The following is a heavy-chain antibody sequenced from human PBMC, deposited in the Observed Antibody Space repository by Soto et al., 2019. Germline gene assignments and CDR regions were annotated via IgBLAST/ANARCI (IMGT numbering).Heavy chain of an antibody. CDR1: GFTFSNYA. V-gene: IGHV3-23*01. CDR3: ARLPYSYVSLYFFDF. Sequence: LRLSCAASGFTFSNYAVSWVRQSPGRGLEWVASISDRGGSTKYADSVNGRFTISRDNSRNTLFLQMDTLRAEDTAVYYCARLPYSYVSLYFFDFWGQGTLVTVSS. CDR2: ISDRGGST. D-gene: IGHD5-18*01. J-gene: IGHJ4*02.